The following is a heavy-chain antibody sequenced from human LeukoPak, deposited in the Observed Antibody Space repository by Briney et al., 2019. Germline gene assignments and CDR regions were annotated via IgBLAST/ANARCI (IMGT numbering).Heavy chain of an antibody. V-gene: IGHV1-69*13. Sequence: SVKVSCKASVGTFSSYAISWVRQAPGQGLEWMGGIIPIFGTANYAQKFQGRVTITADESTSTAYMELSSLRSEDTAVYYCARDHSSGGPYFDYWGQGTLVTVSS. CDR1: VGTFSSYA. J-gene: IGHJ4*02. CDR2: IIPIFGTA. CDR3: ARDHSSGGPYFDY. D-gene: IGHD6-19*01.